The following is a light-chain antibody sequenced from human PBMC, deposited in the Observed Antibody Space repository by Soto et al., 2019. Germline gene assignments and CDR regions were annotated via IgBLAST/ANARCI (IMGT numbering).Light chain of an antibody. V-gene: IGLV2-11*01. J-gene: IGLJ1*01. Sequence: QSALTQPRSVSGSPGQSVTISCTGTSSGVGGYNYVSWYQQHPGKAPKLMIYDVSKRPSGVPDRFSGSKSGNTASLIISGLQAEDEADYYCSSFTGGSTSYVFGTGTKVTVL. CDR3: SSFTGGSTSYV. CDR1: SSGVGGYNY. CDR2: DVS.